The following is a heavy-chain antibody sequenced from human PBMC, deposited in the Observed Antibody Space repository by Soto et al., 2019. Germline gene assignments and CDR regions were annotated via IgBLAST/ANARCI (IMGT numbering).Heavy chain of an antibody. Sequence: PGGSLRLSCAASGLTFSSYGMHWVRQAPGKGLEWVAVIWYDGSNKYYADSVKGRFTISRDNSKNTLYLQMNSLRAEDTAVYYCARDRPPGIANYWGQGTLVTVSS. V-gene: IGHV3-33*01. CDR3: ARDRPPGIANY. D-gene: IGHD6-13*01. J-gene: IGHJ4*02. CDR2: IWYDGSNK. CDR1: GLTFSSYG.